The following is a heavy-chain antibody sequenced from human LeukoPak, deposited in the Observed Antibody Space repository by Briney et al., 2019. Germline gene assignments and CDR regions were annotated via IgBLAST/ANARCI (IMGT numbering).Heavy chain of an antibody. CDR1: GGSFSDYY. J-gene: IGHJ2*01. V-gene: IGHV4-34*01. Sequence: PETLSLTCAVYGGSFSDYYWSWIRQPPGKGLEWIGEINHSGSTNYNPSLKSRVTISVDTSKNQFSLKLSSVTAADTAVYCCARGDILTGYYGNWYFDLWGRGTLVTVSS. D-gene: IGHD3-9*01. CDR3: ARGDILTGYYGNWYFDL. CDR2: INHSGST.